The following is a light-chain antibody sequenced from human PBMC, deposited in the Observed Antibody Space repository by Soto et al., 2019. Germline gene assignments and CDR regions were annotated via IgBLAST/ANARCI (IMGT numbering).Light chain of an antibody. J-gene: IGKJ1*01. CDR3: QQYGSSPRT. V-gene: IGKV3-20*01. CDR1: QRVSSSY. Sequence: EIMLTQLPATLSLSPGARATLSCRASQRVSSSYLAWYQHKPGQAPKLLIYGASSRATGIPDRFSGSGSGTDFTLTISRLEPDDFAVNYCQQYGSSPRTFGQGTKVDIK. CDR2: GAS.